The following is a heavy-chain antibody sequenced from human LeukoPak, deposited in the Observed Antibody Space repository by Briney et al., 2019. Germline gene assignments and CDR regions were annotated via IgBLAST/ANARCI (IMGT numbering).Heavy chain of an antibody. Sequence: EGSLRLSCVVSGFEFSIHDMSWGRQAPGKGPEWVSSISGRGTDTYYRDSVKGRFTISRDTSKNTLYMQMNNLRVEDTALYYCVKGFRFDWWGQGTLVTVSS. V-gene: IGHV3-23*01. CDR2: ISGRGTDT. CDR1: GFEFSIHD. CDR3: VKGFRFDW. J-gene: IGHJ4*02.